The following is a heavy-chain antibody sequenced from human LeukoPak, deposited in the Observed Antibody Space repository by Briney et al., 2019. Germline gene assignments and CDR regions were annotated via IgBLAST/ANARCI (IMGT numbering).Heavy chain of an antibody. CDR3: ASPGPQNSSSWSSTDY. CDR1: GGSFSGYY. D-gene: IGHD6-13*01. V-gene: IGHV4-34*01. Sequence: PSETLSLTCAVYGGSFSGYYWSWIRQPPGKGLEWIGEINHSGSTNYNPSLKSRVTISVDTSKNQFSLKLSSVTAADTAVYYCASPGPQNSSSWSSTDYWGQGTLVTVSS. J-gene: IGHJ4*02. CDR2: INHSGST.